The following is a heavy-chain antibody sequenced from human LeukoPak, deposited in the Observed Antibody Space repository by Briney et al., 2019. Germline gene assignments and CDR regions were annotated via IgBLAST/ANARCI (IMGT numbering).Heavy chain of an antibody. Sequence: ASVKVSCKASGGTFSSYAISWVRQAPGQGLEWMGRIIPILGIANYAQKFQGRVTITADKSTSTADMELSSLRSEDTAVYYCARGPLTGVTLFDYWGQGTLVTVSS. CDR3: ARGPLTGVTLFDY. J-gene: IGHJ4*02. V-gene: IGHV1-69*04. CDR2: IIPILGIA. CDR1: GGTFSSYA. D-gene: IGHD3-10*01.